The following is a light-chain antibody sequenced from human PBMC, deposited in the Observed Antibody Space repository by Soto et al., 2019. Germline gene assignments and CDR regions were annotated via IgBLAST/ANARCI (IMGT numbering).Light chain of an antibody. CDR1: QSVASRN. V-gene: IGKV3D-15*01. CDR2: GAS. Sequence: EIVLTQSPGTLSLSPGERATLSCRASQSVASRNLAWYQQKSGQAPRLLIYGASSRAIHTPDRFSGSGSGTEFTLTISSLQSEDFGVYYCQQYNNWPRTFGQGTKVDI. J-gene: IGKJ1*01. CDR3: QQYNNWPRT.